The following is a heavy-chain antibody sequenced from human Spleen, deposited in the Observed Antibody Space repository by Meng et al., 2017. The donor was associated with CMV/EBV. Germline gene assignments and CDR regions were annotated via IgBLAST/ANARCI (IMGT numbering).Heavy chain of an antibody. CDR3: ARGGGVGATRWFDP. CDR1: GGSFSGYY. D-gene: IGHD1-26*01. J-gene: IGHJ5*02. V-gene: IGHV4-34*01. CDR2: INHSGST. Sequence: QLTQWGARLLKPSETPPLPCAVYGGSFSGYYGSWIRQPPGQGLEWIGEINHSGSTNYNPSLKSRVTISVDTSKNQFSLKLSSVTAADTAVYYCARGGGVGATRWFDPWGQGTLVTVSS.